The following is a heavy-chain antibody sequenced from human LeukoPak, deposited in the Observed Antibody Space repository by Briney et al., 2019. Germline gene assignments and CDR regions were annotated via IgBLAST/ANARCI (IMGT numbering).Heavy chain of an antibody. D-gene: IGHD3-9*01. CDR3: ARARYYDIFPDY. Sequence: SVKVSCKASGCTFTSYDINWMRQAPGQGLEWMGGIIPIFGTANYAQKFQGRVTITADESTSTAYMELSSLRSEDTAVYYCARARYYDIFPDYWGQGTLVTVSS. V-gene: IGHV1-69*13. CDR1: GCTFTSYD. CDR2: IIPIFGTA. J-gene: IGHJ4*02.